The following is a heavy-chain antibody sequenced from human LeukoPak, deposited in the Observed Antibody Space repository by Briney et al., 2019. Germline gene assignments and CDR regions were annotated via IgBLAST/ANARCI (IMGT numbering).Heavy chain of an antibody. CDR3: AKARGTDYGDYVIFDY. V-gene: IGHV3-23*01. D-gene: IGHD4-17*01. CDR2: LSGSGADT. J-gene: IGHJ4*02. CDR1: GFTVSSTY. Sequence: GGSLRLSCPPSGFTVSSTYMSWARKPPGKGLEWVSSLSGSGADTYYADSVKGRFAISRDNSMNTLYLQMNSLRAEDTAVYYCAKARGTDYGDYVIFDYWGQGTLVTVSS.